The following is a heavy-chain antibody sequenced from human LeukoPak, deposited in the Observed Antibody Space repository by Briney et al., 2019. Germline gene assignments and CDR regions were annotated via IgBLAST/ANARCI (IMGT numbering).Heavy chain of an antibody. CDR2: INSDGSST. J-gene: IGHJ6*02. CDR1: GFTFSSYW. Sequence: PGGSLRLSCAASGFTFSSYWMHWVRQAPGKGLVWVSRINSDGSSTSYADSVKGRFTISRDNAKNTLCLQMNSLRAEDTAVYYCARDYHFTLLRYFDWLSQGDYYYGMDVWGQGTTVTVSS. CDR3: ARDYHFTLLRYFDWLSQGDYYYGMDV. D-gene: IGHD3-9*01. V-gene: IGHV3-74*01.